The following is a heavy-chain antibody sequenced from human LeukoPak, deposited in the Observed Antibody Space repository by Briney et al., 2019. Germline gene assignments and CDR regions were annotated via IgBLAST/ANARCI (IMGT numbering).Heavy chain of an antibody. V-gene: IGHV3-30*01. CDR3: ARVGYYYDSSGYEGASYFDY. Sequence: GRSLRLSCAASGFTFSSYAMHWVRQAPGKGLEWVAVISYDGSNKYYADSVKGRFTISRDNSKNTLYLQMNSLRAEDTAVYYCARVGYYYDSSGYEGASYFDYWGQGTLVTVSS. J-gene: IGHJ4*02. CDR1: GFTFSSYA. D-gene: IGHD3-22*01. CDR2: ISYDGSNK.